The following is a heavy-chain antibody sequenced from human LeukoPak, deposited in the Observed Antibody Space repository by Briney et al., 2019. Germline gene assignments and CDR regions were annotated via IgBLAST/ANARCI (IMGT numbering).Heavy chain of an antibody. J-gene: IGHJ6*02. Sequence: SVKVSCKPSGYTFTIYDIKSVRQATPQGLEWMGWMNPTRGNTGSAQKFQGSATLTRNTSISTAYMELSSLRSEDTAVYYCARLGDSSGYYGMDVWGQGTMVTVSS. CDR2: MNPTRGNT. D-gene: IGHD3-22*01. CDR1: GYTFTIYD. V-gene: IGHV1-8*01. CDR3: ARLGDSSGYYGMDV.